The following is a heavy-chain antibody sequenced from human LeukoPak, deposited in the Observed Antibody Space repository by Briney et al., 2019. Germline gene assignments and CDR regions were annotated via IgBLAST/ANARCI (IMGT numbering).Heavy chain of an antibody. CDR2: ISSSGSTI. J-gene: IGHJ4*02. V-gene: IGHV3-11*01. D-gene: IGHD3-3*01. CDR3: ARVQPSYDFWSGYYGLFDY. CDR1: GFTFSDYY. Sequence: SGGSLRLSCAASGFTFSDYYMSWIRQAPGKGLEWVSYISSSGSTIYYADSVKGRFTISRDNAKNSLYLQMNSLRAEDTAVYYCARVQPSYDFWSGYYGLFDYWGQGTLVTVSS.